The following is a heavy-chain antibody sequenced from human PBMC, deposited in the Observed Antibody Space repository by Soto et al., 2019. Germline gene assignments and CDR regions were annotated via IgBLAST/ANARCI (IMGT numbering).Heavy chain of an antibody. D-gene: IGHD3-10*01. CDR2: TYYNGNA. V-gene: IGHV4-39*01. CDR1: GGSIDRSNYY. Sequence: PSQTLSLTCNVSGGSIDRSNYYWDWLRQPPGKGLEWIGTTYYNGNAYYNPSLRSRVSMSVDTSKNQFSLELISVTAADTAVYYCARHFVAVVIKGWGYWGQGKLVTVSS. CDR3: ARHFVAVVIKGWGY. J-gene: IGHJ4*02.